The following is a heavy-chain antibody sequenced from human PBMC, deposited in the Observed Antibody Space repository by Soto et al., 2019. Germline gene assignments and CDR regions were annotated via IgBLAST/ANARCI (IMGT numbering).Heavy chain of an antibody. CDR3: SRGQGAAIGDYYYHGMDV. D-gene: IGHD2-2*02. Sequence: EVQLVESEGGLVQPGGSLKLSCTASGFIFSGSAIHWVRQASGKGLEWVGRIRSRANNYATSSAASVKGRFFFSRDDSKNTAYLQMNTLKTEDTAVYYCSRGQGAAIGDYYYHGMDVWGQGTTVTVSS. J-gene: IGHJ6*02. CDR2: IRSRANNYAT. CDR1: GFIFSGSA. V-gene: IGHV3-73*02.